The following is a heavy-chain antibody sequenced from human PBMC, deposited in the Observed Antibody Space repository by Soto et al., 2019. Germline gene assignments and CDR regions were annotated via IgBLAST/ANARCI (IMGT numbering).Heavy chain of an antibody. V-gene: IGHV4-59*01. CDR1: GGSISSDY. D-gene: IGHD3-10*01. CDR2: IYYSGST. CDR3: ARALVREVLLWFGESLGPDACDI. Sequence: QVQLQESGPGLVKPSETLSLTCTVSGGSISSDYWSWIRQPPGKGLEWIGYIYYSGSTNYNPSLNSRVTISVDTCKNQFSLKLSSVTAADTAVYYCARALVREVLLWFGESLGPDACDIWGHGSMVTVSS. J-gene: IGHJ3*02.